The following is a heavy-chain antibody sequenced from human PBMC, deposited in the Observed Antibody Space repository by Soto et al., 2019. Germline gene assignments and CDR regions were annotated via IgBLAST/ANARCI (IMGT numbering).Heavy chain of an antibody. CDR1: GFTVSINY. CDR3: ASCGIAARPWCFDY. J-gene: IGHJ4*02. D-gene: IGHD6-6*01. CDR2: IYSGGST. V-gene: IGHV3-53*01. Sequence: GGSLRLSCAASGFTVSINYMSWVRHAPGKGLEWVSVIYSGGSTYYADSVKGRFTISRDNSKNTLYLQMNSLRAEDTAVYYCASCGIAARPWCFDYWGQGTLVTVSS.